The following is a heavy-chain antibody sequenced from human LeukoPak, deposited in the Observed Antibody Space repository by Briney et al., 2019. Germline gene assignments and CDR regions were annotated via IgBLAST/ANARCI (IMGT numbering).Heavy chain of an antibody. V-gene: IGHV4-59*12. CDR1: GGSLSSYY. CDR2: IYYSGST. D-gene: IGHD6-13*01. Sequence: SETLSLTCTVSGGSLSSYYWSWIRQPPGKGLEWIGYIYYSGSTNYNPSLKSRVTISVDTSKNQFSLKVNSVTAADTAVYYCARDRWAAAPGWFDPWGQGTLVTVSS. CDR3: ARDRWAAAPGWFDP. J-gene: IGHJ5*02.